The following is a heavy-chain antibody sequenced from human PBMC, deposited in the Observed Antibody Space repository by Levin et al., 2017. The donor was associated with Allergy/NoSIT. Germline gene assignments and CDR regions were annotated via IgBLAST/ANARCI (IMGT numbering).Heavy chain of an antibody. D-gene: IGHD1-1*01. CDR1: GFTFSDYA. V-gene: IGHV3-30*04. J-gene: IGHJ6*02. Sequence: GGSLRLSCVASGFTFSDYAMHWARQAPGRGLEWVAVISYNGNIKYNADSVQGRFTISRSNSNNTLYLQMNSLRVEDTGVYYCARDYWTYTGTRDGMDVWGQGTTVTVSS. CDR3: ARDYWTYTGTRDGMDV. CDR2: ISYNGNIK.